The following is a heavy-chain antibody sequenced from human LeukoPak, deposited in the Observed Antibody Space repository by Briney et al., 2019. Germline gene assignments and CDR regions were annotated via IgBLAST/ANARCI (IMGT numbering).Heavy chain of an antibody. J-gene: IGHJ4*02. V-gene: IGHV3-7*01. CDR3: VNLGYSD. CDR1: GFSFSAAW. CDR2: IKNDGSDK. D-gene: IGHD5-12*01. Sequence: GGSLRLSREASGFSFSAAWMTWVRQAPGKGLEWVATIKNDGSDKYYVDSVKGRFTLSRDNAKNLVYLQMNSLRVEDTAVYYCVNLGYSDGGQGTLVTVSS.